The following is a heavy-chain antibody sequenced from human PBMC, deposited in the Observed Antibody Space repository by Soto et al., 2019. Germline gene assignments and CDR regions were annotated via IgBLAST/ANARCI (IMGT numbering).Heavy chain of an antibody. CDR3: AIDAYGGSGSPLGY. V-gene: IGHV3-30-3*01. J-gene: IGHJ4*02. Sequence: QVQLVESGGGVVQPGRSLRLSCAASGFTFSSYAMHWVRQAPGKGLEWVAVISYDGSNKYYADSVKGRFTISRDNSKNTLYLQMNSLRAEDTAVYYCAIDAYGGSGSPLGYWGQGTLVTASS. CDR1: GFTFSSYA. CDR2: ISYDGSNK. D-gene: IGHD3-10*01.